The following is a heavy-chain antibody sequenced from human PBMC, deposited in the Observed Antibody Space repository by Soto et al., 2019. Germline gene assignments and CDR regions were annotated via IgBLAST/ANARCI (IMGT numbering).Heavy chain of an antibody. J-gene: IGHJ4*02. CDR1: GFTFSSYA. D-gene: IGHD2-2*01. Sequence: GGSLRLSCAASGFTFSSYAMSWVRQAPGKGLEWVSAISGSGGSTYYADSVKGRFTISRDNSKNTLYLQMNSLRAEDTAVYYCAKAPRRIGYCSSTSCPTHRDYWGQGTLVTVSS. V-gene: IGHV3-23*01. CDR3: AKAPRRIGYCSSTSCPTHRDY. CDR2: ISGSGGST.